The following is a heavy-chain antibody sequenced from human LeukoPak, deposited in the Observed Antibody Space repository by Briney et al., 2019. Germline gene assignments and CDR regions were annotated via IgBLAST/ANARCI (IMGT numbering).Heavy chain of an antibody. CDR3: ARVMRNSIVASWRYWYFDL. D-gene: IGHD6-13*01. CDR2: IYHSGST. Sequence: SETLSLTCAVSGGSISSGGYSWSWIRQPPGKGLEWIGYIYHSGSTYYNPSLKSRVTISVDRSKNQFSLKLSSVTAADTAVYYCARVMRNSIVASWRYWYFDLWGRGTLVTVSS. J-gene: IGHJ2*01. V-gene: IGHV4-30-2*01. CDR1: GGSISSGGYS.